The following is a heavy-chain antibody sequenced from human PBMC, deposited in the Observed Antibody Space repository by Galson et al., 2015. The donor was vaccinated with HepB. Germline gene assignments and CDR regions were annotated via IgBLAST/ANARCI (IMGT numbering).Heavy chain of an antibody. Sequence: SVKVSCKASGGTFSSYAISWVRQAPGQGLEWMGRIIPILGIANYAQKFQGRVTITADKSTSTAYMELSSLRSEDTAVYYCARVEVVTMVRGFREYFQHWGQGTLVTVSS. CDR1: GGTFSSYA. CDR2: IIPILGIA. J-gene: IGHJ1*01. V-gene: IGHV1-69*04. CDR3: ARVEVVTMVRGFREYFQH. D-gene: IGHD3-10*01.